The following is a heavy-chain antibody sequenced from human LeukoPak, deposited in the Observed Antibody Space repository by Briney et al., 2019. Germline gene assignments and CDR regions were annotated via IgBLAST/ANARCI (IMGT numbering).Heavy chain of an antibody. Sequence: PGGSLRLSCAASGFTFSSYWMSWVRQAPAKGLEWVANIKQDGSEKYYVDSVKGRFTISRDNAKNSLYLQMNSLRAEDTAVYYCAREFPPEYCSSTSCSFFDYWGQGTLVTVSS. CDR2: IKQDGSEK. D-gene: IGHD2-2*01. V-gene: IGHV3-7*01. J-gene: IGHJ4*02. CDR3: AREFPPEYCSSTSCSFFDY. CDR1: GFTFSSYW.